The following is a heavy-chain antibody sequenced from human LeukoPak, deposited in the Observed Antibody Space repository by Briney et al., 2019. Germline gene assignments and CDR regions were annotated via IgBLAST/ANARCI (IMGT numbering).Heavy chain of an antibody. J-gene: IGHJ3*02. CDR1: GYSFTSYW. CDR3: ARQGYSYGYSGAFDI. D-gene: IGHD5-18*01. V-gene: IGHV5-51*01. Sequence: GESRKISCKGSGYSFTSYWIGWVRQMPGKGLEWMGSIYPGDSDTRYSPSFQGQVTISAAKSISTAYLQWSRLKASDTAMYYCARQGYSYGYSGAFDIWGQGTMVTVSS. CDR2: IYPGDSDT.